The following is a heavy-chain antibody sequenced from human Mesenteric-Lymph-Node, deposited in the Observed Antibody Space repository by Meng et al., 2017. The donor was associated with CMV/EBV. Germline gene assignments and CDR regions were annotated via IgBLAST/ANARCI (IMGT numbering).Heavy chain of an antibody. J-gene: IGHJ4*02. Sequence: GESLKISCAASGFTFSSYAMHWVRQAPGKGLEWVANIKGDGSAKEYVDSVNGRFTISRDNANNLLYLQMNSLRVEDTAVYFCARPKRDADGYWGQGTLVTVSS. V-gene: IGHV3-7*01. CDR3: ARPKRDADGY. D-gene: IGHD4-17*01. CDR1: GFTFSSYA. CDR2: IKGDGSAK.